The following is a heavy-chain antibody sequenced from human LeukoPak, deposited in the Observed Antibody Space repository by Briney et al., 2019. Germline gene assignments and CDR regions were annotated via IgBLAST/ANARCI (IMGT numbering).Heavy chain of an antibody. V-gene: IGHV3-64*02. J-gene: IGHJ6*03. D-gene: IGHD5-18*01. CDR2: INSIEGRA. CDR1: GFTFSKYA. CDR3: AKVGISGYRSSLRYYYYIDV. Sequence: GGSLRLACTTPGFTFSKYAMCSVRQAPGNGLEYVSCINSIEGRAYCADSVKGRFTVSRDNFNNTLYLQMGSLRPEDMGVYYWAKVGISGYRSSLRYYYYIDVWGKETTVTVSS.